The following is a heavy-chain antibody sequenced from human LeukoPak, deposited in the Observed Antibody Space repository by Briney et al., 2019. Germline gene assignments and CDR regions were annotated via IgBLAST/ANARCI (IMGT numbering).Heavy chain of an antibody. D-gene: IGHD4-17*01. CDR2: TYYRSKWYY. J-gene: IGHJ5*02. CDR3: ARELGAFDT. CDR1: GHAVSSNSPA. Sequence: SQTLSLTCAISGHAVSSNSPAWNWIRQSPSRGLEWLGRTYYRSKWYYDYAVSVKSRVTLTPDTSKNQLSLQLNSVTPEDTAVYYCARELGAFDTWGQGTLVTVSS. V-gene: IGHV6-1*01.